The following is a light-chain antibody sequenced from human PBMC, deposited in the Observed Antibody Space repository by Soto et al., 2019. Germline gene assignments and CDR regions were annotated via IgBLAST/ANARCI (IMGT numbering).Light chain of an antibody. CDR3: SSYTTSSTRV. Sequence: SVLTQPATVSGSPGQSIAISCTGSSGDVGIYNYVSWYQQHPGKVPKLIIYEVSNRPSGVSNRFSGSKSGNTASLTISGLQAEDEADYYCSSYTTSSTRVFGTGTKVTV. V-gene: IGLV2-14*01. CDR1: SGDVGIYNY. CDR2: EVS. J-gene: IGLJ1*01.